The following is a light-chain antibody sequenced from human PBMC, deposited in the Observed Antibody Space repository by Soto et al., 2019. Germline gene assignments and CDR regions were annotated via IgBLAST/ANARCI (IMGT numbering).Light chain of an antibody. J-gene: IGLJ2*01. Sequence: QSALTQPASVSGSPGQSITISCTGTSSDVGGYNYVSWYQQHPGKAPKLMIFEVSNRPSGVSNRFSGSKSGNTASLTISGLQAEDEADYYCSLCTISRVVIFGGGTKLTVL. V-gene: IGLV2-14*01. CDR2: EVS. CDR3: SLCTISRVVI. CDR1: SSDVGGYNY.